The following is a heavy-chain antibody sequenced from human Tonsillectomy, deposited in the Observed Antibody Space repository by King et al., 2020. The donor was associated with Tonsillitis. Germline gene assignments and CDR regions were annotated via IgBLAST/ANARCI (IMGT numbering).Heavy chain of an antibody. J-gene: IGHJ4*02. CDR1: GGSISSGDYY. CDR3: AGCRPYGDYCDY. V-gene: IGHV4-61*02. D-gene: IGHD4-17*01. Sequence: VQLQESGPGLVKPSQTLSLTCTVSGGSISSGDYYWISIRQPAGRGLEWMGRINPTGATSYNPSIKSRVTMSLDTSKHQFSLKMTSVTATDTAVYYCAGCRPYGDYCDYWGQGTLGTVSS. CDR2: INPTGAT.